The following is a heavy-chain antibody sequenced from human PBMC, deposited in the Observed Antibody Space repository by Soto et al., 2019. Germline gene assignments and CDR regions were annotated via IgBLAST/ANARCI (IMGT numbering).Heavy chain of an antibody. D-gene: IGHD1-1*01. Sequence: GPLLISCSTSGFIFSSYAMTWVRQAPGKGLEWVSGISGSGDDTYYADSVRGRFTISRDISKNTLYLQMNSLRAEDTAIYYCAKNLQSNSPEDYYGLDVWGHGTTVTVSS. J-gene: IGHJ6*02. V-gene: IGHV3-23*01. CDR1: GFIFSSYA. CDR2: ISGSGDDT. CDR3: AKNLQSNSPEDYYGLDV.